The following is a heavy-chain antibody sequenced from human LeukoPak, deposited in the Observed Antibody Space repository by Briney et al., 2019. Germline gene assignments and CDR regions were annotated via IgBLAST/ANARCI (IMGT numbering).Heavy chain of an antibody. V-gene: IGHV1-2*02. Sequence: VTSVKVSCKASGYTFTGYYMHWVRQAPGQGLEWMGWINPNSGGTNYAQKFQGRVTMTRDTSISTAYMELSRLRSDDTAVYYCARYCSSTSCQDAFDIWGQGTMVTVSS. J-gene: IGHJ3*02. D-gene: IGHD2-2*01. CDR1: GYTFTGYY. CDR3: ARYCSSTSCQDAFDI. CDR2: INPNSGGT.